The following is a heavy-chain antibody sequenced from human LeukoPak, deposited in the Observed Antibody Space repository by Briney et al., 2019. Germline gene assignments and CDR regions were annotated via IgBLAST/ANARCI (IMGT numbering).Heavy chain of an antibody. J-gene: IGHJ4*02. V-gene: IGHV3-74*01. Sequence: GGSLRLSCAASGFTFSSYWVHWVRQAPGKGLVWVSRINSDGSSTSYADSVKGRFTISRDNAKNTVFLQMNSLRAEDTAVYYRARVWGSGSQFYFDYWGQGTLVTVSS. CDR3: ARVWGSGSQFYFDY. D-gene: IGHD3-10*01. CDR2: INSDGSST. CDR1: GFTFSSYW.